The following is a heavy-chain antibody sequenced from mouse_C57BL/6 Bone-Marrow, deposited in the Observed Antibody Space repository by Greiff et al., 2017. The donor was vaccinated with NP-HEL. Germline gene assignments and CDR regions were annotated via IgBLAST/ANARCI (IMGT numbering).Heavy chain of an antibody. D-gene: IGHD2-4*01. Sequence: QVQLQQSGAELARPGASVKLSCKASGYTFTSYGISWVKQRPGQGLEWIGEIYPRSGNTYYNEKFKGKATLTADKSSSTAYMELRSLTSEDSAVYLCARSGLRRPYWYFDVWGTGTTVTVSS. CDR1: GYTFTSYG. J-gene: IGHJ1*03. V-gene: IGHV1-81*01. CDR3: ARSGLRRPYWYFDV. CDR2: IYPRSGNT.